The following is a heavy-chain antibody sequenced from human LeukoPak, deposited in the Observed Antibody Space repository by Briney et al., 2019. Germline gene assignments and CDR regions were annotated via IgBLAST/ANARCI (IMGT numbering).Heavy chain of an antibody. J-gene: IGHJ4*02. V-gene: IGHV3-23*01. CDR3: ARDWIVATIDY. D-gene: IGHD5-12*01. Sequence: GGSLRLSCAASGFTFSSYAMSWVRQAPGKGLEWVSVIRGSGDRTYYADSVKGRFTISRDNAKNSLYLQMNSLRAEDTAVYYCARDWIVATIDYWGQGTLVTVSS. CDR2: IRGSGDRT. CDR1: GFTFSSYA.